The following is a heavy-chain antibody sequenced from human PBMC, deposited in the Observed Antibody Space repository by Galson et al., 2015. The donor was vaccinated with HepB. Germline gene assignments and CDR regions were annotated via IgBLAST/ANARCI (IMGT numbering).Heavy chain of an antibody. CDR3: AHMYGDYAWGYYYYGMVV. J-gene: IGHJ6*02. V-gene: IGHV2-5*01. CDR2: IYWNDDK. CDR1: GFSLSTSGVG. D-gene: IGHD4-17*01. Sequence: PALVKPTQTLTLTCTFSGFSLSTSGVGVGWIRQPPGKALEWLALIYWNDDKRYSPSLKSRLTITKDTSKNQVVLTMTNMDPVDTATYYCAHMYGDYAWGYYYYGMVVWGQGTTVTVSS.